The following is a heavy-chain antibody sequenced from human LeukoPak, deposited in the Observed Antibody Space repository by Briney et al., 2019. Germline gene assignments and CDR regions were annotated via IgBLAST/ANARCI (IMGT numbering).Heavy chain of an antibody. Sequence: PSETLSLTCTVSGGSISSSSYYWGWIRQPPGKGLEWIGSIYYSGSTYYNPSLKSRVTISVDTSKNQFSLKLSSVTAADTAVYYCARRNYDFWSGYYFDYWGQGTLVTVSS. CDR1: GGSISSSSYY. CDR2: IYYSGST. CDR3: ARRNYDFWSGYYFDY. D-gene: IGHD3-3*01. V-gene: IGHV4-39*01. J-gene: IGHJ4*02.